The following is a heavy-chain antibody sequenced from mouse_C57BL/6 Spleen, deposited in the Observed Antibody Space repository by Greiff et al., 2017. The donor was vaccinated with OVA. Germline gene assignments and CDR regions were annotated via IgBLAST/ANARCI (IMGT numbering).Heavy chain of an antibody. V-gene: IGHV5-6*03. CDR2: ISSGGSYT. CDR3: ARRIVKSSMDY. J-gene: IGHJ4*01. D-gene: IGHD2-5*01. CDR1: GFTFSSYD. Sequence: DVKLVESGEGLVKPGGSLKLSCAASGFTFSSYDMSWVRQTPDKRLEWVATISSGGSYTYYPDSVKGRFTISRDNSKNTLYLQMSSLTSEDTAMYYCARRIVKSSMDYWGQGTSVTVSS.